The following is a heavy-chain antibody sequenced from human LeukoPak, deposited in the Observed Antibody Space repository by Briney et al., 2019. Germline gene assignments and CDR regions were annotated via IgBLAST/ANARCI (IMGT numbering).Heavy chain of an antibody. Sequence: GGSLRLSCAASGFTFSNYWMSWVRQAPGKGLEWVAIIKQDGNEIYYVDSMKGRFTISRDNAKNTLYLHMNSLTVEDTAVYYCGRGMRDYYGLDYWGQGILVTVSS. CDR2: IKQDGNEI. CDR3: GRGMRDYYGLDY. V-gene: IGHV3-7*01. J-gene: IGHJ4*02. D-gene: IGHD3-10*01. CDR1: GFTFSNYW.